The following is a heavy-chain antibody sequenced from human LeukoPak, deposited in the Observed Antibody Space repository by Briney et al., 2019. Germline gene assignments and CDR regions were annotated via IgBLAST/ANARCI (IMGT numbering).Heavy chain of an antibody. V-gene: IGHV3-7*01. CDR3: ARGWTYSGYVPDY. CDR2: IKQDGSEK. CDR1: GFTFSSYW. J-gene: IGHJ4*02. Sequence: GGSLRLSCAASGFTFSSYWMSWVRQAPGKGLEWVANIKQDGSEKYYVDSVKGRFTISRDNAKNSLYLQMNSLRAEDTAVYYCARGWTYSGYVPDYWGQGTLVTVSS. D-gene: IGHD5-12*01.